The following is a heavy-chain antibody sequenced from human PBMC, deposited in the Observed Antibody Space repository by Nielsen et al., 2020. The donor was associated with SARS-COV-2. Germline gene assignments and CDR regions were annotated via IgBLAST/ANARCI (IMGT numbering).Heavy chain of an antibody. CDR2: LTGDSGST. V-gene: IGHV3-23*01. Sequence: GESLKISCAASGFTFSSYAMSWVRQAPGKGLEWVSALTGDSGSTYYLDSVKGRFTISRDNSKNTLYLQMNSLRTEDTAVYYCAKGSGAARPYYFDSWGQGTLVTVSS. CDR3: AKGSGAARPYYFDS. D-gene: IGHD1-26*01. J-gene: IGHJ4*02. CDR1: GFTFSSYA.